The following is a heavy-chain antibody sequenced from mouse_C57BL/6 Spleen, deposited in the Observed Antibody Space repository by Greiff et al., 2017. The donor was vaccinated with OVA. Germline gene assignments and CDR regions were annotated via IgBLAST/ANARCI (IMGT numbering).Heavy chain of an antibody. CDR1: GFTFSDAW. V-gene: IGHV6-6*01. CDR2: IRNKANNHAT. D-gene: IGHD2-4*01. CDR3: TRPRDYDDWYFDV. Sequence: EVQLVESGGGLVQPGGSMKLSCAASGFTFSDAWMDWVRQSPEKGLEWVAEIRNKANNHATYYAESVKGRFTISRDDSKSSVYLQMNSLRAEDTGIYYCTRPRDYDDWYFDVWGTGTTVTVSS. J-gene: IGHJ1*03.